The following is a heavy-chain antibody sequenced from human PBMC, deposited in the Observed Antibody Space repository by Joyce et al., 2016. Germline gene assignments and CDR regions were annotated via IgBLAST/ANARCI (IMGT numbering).Heavy chain of an antibody. CDR3: ARVCCSSETTPFDF. CDR2: ISAYNGVG. Sequence: QVQLVQSGSDVKRPGASVRVSCQGSGDSFSKFGITWVRQGPGQGLEWMGWISAYNGVGRYAQKFQGRVTLTRDTSTAYIELRSLTSDDTAIYFCARVCCSSETTPFDFWGQGTLVTVSS. D-gene: IGHD6-19*01. J-gene: IGHJ4*02. V-gene: IGHV1-18*04. CDR1: GDSFSKFG.